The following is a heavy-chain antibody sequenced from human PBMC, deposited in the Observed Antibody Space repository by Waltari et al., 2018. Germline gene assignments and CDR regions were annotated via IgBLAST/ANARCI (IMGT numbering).Heavy chain of an antibody. CDR3: ARTGARWLQFAAFDI. CDR2: INQDGIEE. D-gene: IGHD5-12*01. Sequence: EVLLVESGGGLVQTGGSLRLSCAASRFTFSNYWMNWVRQAPGQGLEWVANINQDGIEEYYVDSVKGRFTIARDNAKNSLYLEMKTLRAEDTAIYYCARTGARWLQFAAFDIWGQGTMVTVSS. J-gene: IGHJ3*02. V-gene: IGHV3-7*01. CDR1: RFTFSNYW.